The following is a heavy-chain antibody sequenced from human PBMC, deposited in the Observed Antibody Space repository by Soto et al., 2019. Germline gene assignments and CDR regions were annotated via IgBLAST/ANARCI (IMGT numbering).Heavy chain of an antibody. D-gene: IGHD3-3*01. CDR2: IRSHGNNYAT. V-gene: IGHV3-73*01. J-gene: IGHJ6*03. CDR3: SRQASDFWIGKPQSYMDV. Sequence: EVQLVESGGGLVQPGGSLKLSCAASGFTFSGSALHWVRQASGKGLEWVGRIRSHGNNYATAYGASLKGRFTISRDDSQNTAYLQMNSLNTEATAVYYCSRQASDFWIGKPQSYMDVWGKGTTVTVSS. CDR1: GFTFSGSA.